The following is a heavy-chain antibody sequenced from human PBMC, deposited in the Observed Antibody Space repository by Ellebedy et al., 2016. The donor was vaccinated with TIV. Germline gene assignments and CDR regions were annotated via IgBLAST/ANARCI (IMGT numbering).Heavy chain of an antibody. CDR3: AAEVTMVRGLIVH. CDR2: ISYTGGT. J-gene: IGHJ4*02. D-gene: IGHD3-10*01. CDR1: GGSMSTNY. V-gene: IGHV4-59*01. Sequence: SETLSLXCTVSGGSMSTNYWSWIRQPPGKGLEWIGYISYTGGTNYSPSLNSRVTISVDTSKNQFSLKLTSVTAADTAVYYCAAEVTMVRGLIVHWGQGTLVTVSS.